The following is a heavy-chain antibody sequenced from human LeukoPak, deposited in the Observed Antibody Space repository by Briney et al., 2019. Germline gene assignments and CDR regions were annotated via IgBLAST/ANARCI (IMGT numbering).Heavy chain of an antibody. J-gene: IGHJ4*02. Sequence: GESLRLSCAASGFTFSNYGMNWVRQAPGKGLEWVSFISGTSSYIYYAESVKGRFTISRDNAESSLYPQMNSLRAEDTAVYYCASGVVSAYWGQGTLVTVSS. V-gene: IGHV3-21*01. D-gene: IGHD3-3*01. CDR3: ASGVVSAY. CDR2: ISGTSSYI. CDR1: GFTFSNYG.